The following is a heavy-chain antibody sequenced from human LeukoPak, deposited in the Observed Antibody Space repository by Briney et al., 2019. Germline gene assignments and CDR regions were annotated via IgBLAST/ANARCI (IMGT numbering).Heavy chain of an antibody. CDR2: ISYDGSNK. D-gene: IGHD6-13*01. CDR1: GFTFSSYA. CDR3: ARGGSSWYGDY. J-gene: IGHJ4*02. V-gene: IGHV3-30*04. Sequence: GGSLRLSCAASGFTFSSYAMHWVRQAPGRGLEWVAVISYDGSNKYYADSVKGRFTISRDNSKNTLYLQMNSLRAEDTAVYYCARGGSSWYGDYWGQGTLVTVSS.